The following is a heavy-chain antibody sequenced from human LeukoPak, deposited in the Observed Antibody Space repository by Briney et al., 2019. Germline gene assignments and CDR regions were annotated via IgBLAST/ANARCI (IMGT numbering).Heavy chain of an antibody. CDR1: GFKFGDYA. CDR2: IKSKDYGGTT. Sequence: GGSLRLSCSASGFKFGDYAMTWVRQAPGKGLEWVGFIKSKDYGGTTEYAASVKGRFSISRDDSKTIAYLEMNGLKTEDTAVYYCARDLSHAFDIWGVGTVVTVSS. J-gene: IGHJ3*02. V-gene: IGHV3-49*04. CDR3: ARDLSHAFDI.